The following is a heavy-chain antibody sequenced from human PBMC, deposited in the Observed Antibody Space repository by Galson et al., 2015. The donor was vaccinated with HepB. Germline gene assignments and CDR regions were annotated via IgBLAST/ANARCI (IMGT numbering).Heavy chain of an antibody. V-gene: IGHV3-23*01. CDR3: AKSSSVVVVISGGL. CDR1: GFTFSSYA. Sequence: SLRLSCAASGFTFSSYAMSWVRQAPGKGLEWVSAISGSGGSTYYADSVKGRFTISRDNSKNTLYLQMNSLRAEDTAVYYCAKSSSVVVVISGGLWGQGTLVTVSS. J-gene: IGHJ4*02. CDR2: ISGSGGST. D-gene: IGHD3-22*01.